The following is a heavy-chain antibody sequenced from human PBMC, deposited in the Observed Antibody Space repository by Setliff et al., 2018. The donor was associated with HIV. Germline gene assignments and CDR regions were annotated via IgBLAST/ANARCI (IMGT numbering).Heavy chain of an antibody. CDR2: ISGYNDNT. D-gene: IGHD6-13*01. CDR3: ARIRAAALLNAFDI. Sequence: ASVKVSCKASGYTFRNFAISWVRQAPGQGLEWMGWISGYNDNTNYAQKFQGRVTMTTDTTSSTAYMELRSLTSADTAMYYCARIRAAALLNAFDIWGQGTMVTVSS. CDR1: GYTFRNFA. J-gene: IGHJ3*02. V-gene: IGHV1-18*01.